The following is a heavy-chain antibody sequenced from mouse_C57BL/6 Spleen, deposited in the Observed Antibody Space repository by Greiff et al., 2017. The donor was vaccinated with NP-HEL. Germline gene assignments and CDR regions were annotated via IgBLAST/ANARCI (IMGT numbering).Heavy chain of an antibody. Sequence: EVMLVESEGGLVQPGSSMKLSCTASGFTFSDYYMAWVRQVPEKGLEWVANINYDGSSTYYLDSLKSRFIISRDSAKNILYLQMSSLKSEDTATYYCARAYAMDYWGQGTSVTVSS. V-gene: IGHV5-16*01. CDR3: ARAYAMDY. CDR2: INYDGSST. J-gene: IGHJ4*01. CDR1: GFTFSDYY.